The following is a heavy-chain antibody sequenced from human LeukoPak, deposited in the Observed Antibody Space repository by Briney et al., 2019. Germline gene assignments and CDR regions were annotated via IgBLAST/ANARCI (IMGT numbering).Heavy chain of an antibody. CDR3: ASDYYDRSQY. V-gene: IGHV3-48*03. Sequence: GGSLRLSCAASGFTFSSYEMNWVRQAPGKGLEWVSYISSTGSTIYYADSVKGRFTISRDNAKNSLYLQMNSLRAEDTAVYYRASDYYDRSQYWGQGTLVTVSS. D-gene: IGHD3-22*01. CDR1: GFTFSSYE. CDR2: ISSTGSTI. J-gene: IGHJ4*02.